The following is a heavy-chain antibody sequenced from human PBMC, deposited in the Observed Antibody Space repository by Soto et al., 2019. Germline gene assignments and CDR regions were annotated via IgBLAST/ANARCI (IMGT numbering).Heavy chain of an antibody. CDR2: IYYSGKT. CDR3: AKNLHGTDRCAY. J-gene: IGHJ4*02. D-gene: IGHD1-1*01. CDR1: GSSITSTTYF. Sequence: SETLSLTCSLSGSSITSTTYFWAWIRQPPWKGVEWVGSIYYSGKTDYNPSLESRVTISGDRSKNQFSLHLSSVTAAETAVYYCAKNLHGTDRCAYWGQGALLTVSS. V-gene: IGHV4-39*01.